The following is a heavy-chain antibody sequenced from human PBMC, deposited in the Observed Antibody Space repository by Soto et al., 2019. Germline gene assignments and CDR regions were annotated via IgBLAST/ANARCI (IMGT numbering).Heavy chain of an antibody. V-gene: IGHV3-64*01. CDR2: ISSNGGST. J-gene: IGHJ6*02. CDR1: GFTFSSYA. D-gene: IGHD1-26*01. CDR3: ARRIVGLGGLDV. Sequence: EVQLVESGGGLVQPGGSLRLSCVASGFTFSSYAMHWVRQAPGKGLEYVSVISSNGGSTYYANSVKGRFTISRDNSKNTLYLQMGSLRAEDMAVYYWARRIVGLGGLDVWGQGTTVTVSS.